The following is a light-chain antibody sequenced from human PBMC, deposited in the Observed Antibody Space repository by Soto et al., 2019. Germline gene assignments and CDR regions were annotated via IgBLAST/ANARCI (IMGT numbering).Light chain of an antibody. CDR3: SSYTTSTTLGVI. J-gene: IGLJ2*01. CDR2: DVS. CDR1: SSDVGGYKY. V-gene: IGLV2-14*01. Sequence: QSALTQPASVSGSPGQSITISCTGTSSDVGGYKYVSWYQQHPDKAPKLMIYDVSNRPSGVSNRFSGSKSGNTASLTISGLQAEDEADYYCSSYTTSTTLGVIFGGGTKLTGL.